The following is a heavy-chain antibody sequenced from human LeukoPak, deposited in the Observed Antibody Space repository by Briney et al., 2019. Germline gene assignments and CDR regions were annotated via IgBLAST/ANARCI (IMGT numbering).Heavy chain of an antibody. CDR3: ARDPTSMVTTGDY. V-gene: IGHV3-23*01. Sequence: GGSLRLSCAASGFTLSSYAMSWVRQAPGEGLEWVSYISRSGSTIYYADSVKGRFTISRDGSKNTLYLQMNSLRVEDTAVYFCARDPTSMVTTGDYWGQGTLVTVSS. CDR2: ISRSGSTI. CDR1: GFTLSSYA. D-gene: IGHD4-17*01. J-gene: IGHJ4*02.